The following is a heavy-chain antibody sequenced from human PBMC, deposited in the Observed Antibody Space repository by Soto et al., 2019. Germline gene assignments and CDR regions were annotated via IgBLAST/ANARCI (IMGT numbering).Heavy chain of an antibody. V-gene: IGHV1-46*03. D-gene: IGHD6-6*01. CDR1: GYTFTSYG. J-gene: IGHJ3*02. CDR3: ARVSSHPGAFDI. Sequence: ASVKVSCKASGYTFTSYGISWVRQAPGQGLEWMGIINPSGGSTSYAQKFQGRVTMTRDTSTSTVYMELSSLRSEDTAVYYCARVSSHPGAFDIWGQGTMVTVS. CDR2: INPSGGST.